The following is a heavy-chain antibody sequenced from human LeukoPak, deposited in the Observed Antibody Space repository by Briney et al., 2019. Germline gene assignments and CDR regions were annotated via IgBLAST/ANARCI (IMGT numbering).Heavy chain of an antibody. D-gene: IGHD3-3*01. CDR2: INFSGSNT. CDR3: AEDFGNADFFDF. V-gene: IGHV3-23*01. J-gene: IGHJ4*02. CDR1: EFTFRDYG. Sequence: GGSLRLSCAASEFTFRDYGMSWVRQVPGKGLEGVSTINFSGSNTHYADSVKGRFTISRDNSKNTLSLQMNSLRAEDTAIYYCAEDFGNADFFDFWGQGAPVTVSS.